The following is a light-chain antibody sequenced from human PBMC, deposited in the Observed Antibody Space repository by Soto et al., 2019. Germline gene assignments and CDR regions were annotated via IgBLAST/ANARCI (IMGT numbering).Light chain of an antibody. CDR2: KAS. CDR3: QHYNSYSEA. Sequence: DIQMTQSPSTLSASVGARVPITCRASQSISSWLAWYQQKPGKAPKLLIYKASSLEGGVPSRFSGSGSGTEFTLTISSLQPDDFATYYCQHYNSYSEAFGQGTKVDIK. V-gene: IGKV1-5*03. J-gene: IGKJ1*01. CDR1: QSISSW.